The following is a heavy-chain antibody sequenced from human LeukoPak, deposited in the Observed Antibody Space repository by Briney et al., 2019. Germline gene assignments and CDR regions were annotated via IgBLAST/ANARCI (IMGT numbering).Heavy chain of an antibody. CDR2: IYYSGST. CDR3: ARGRDYDFWSGPPGGFDY. V-gene: IGHV4-61*01. CDR1: GYSISSGYY. Sequence: TSETLSLTCAVSGYSISSGYYWGWIRQPPGKGLEWIGYIYYSGSTNYNPSLKSRVTISVDTSKNQFSLKLSSVTAADPAVYYCARGRDYDFWSGPPGGFDYWGQGTLVTVSS. D-gene: IGHD3-3*01. J-gene: IGHJ4*02.